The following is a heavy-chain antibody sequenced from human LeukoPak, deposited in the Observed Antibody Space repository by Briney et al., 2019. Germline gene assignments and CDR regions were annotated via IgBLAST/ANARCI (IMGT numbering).Heavy chain of an antibody. Sequence: TGRSLRLSCAASGFNFGNFAMGWVRQAPGKGLEWVSAISASDGSTYYADSVKGRFTISRDNSKNTLYLQMNSLRAEDTAVYYCAKGHYPSGTGKYYFNYWGQGTLVAVST. CDR1: GFNFGNFA. CDR3: AKGHYPSGTGKYYFNY. D-gene: IGHD3-10*01. J-gene: IGHJ4*02. V-gene: IGHV3-23*01. CDR2: ISASDGST.